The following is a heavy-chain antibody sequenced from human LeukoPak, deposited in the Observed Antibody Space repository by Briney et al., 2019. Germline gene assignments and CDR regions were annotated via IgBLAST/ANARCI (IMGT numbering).Heavy chain of an antibody. J-gene: IGHJ2*01. CDR1: GYTLTELS. V-gene: IGHV1-24*01. Sequence: ASVKVSCKVSGYTLTELSMHWVRQAPGKGLEWMGGFDPEDGETIYAQKFQGRVTMTEDTSTDTAYMELSSLRSEDTAVYYCAIIGTGAWGSYRPTRPYWYFDLWGRGTLVTVSS. CDR3: AIIGTGAWGSYRPTRPYWYFDL. CDR2: FDPEDGET. D-gene: IGHD3-16*02.